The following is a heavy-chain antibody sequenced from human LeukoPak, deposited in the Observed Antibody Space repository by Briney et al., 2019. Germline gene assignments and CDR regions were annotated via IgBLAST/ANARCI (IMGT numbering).Heavy chain of an antibody. CDR1: EFTFTSYW. J-gene: IGHJ2*01. Sequence: GGSLRLSCAASEFTFTSYWMSWVRQAPGKGLEWVANIKHGGREKYYVDSVKGRFTISRDNAKNSLYLHMNSLRAEDTAVYYCARDAFRARYFDLWGRGTLVTVSS. V-gene: IGHV3-7*01. D-gene: IGHD3-10*01. CDR3: ARDAFRARYFDL. CDR2: IKHGGREK.